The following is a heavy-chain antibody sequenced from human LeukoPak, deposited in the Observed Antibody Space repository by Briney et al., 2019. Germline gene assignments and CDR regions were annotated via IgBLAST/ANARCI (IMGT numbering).Heavy chain of an antibody. D-gene: IGHD3-3*01. CDR3: ARGYYDFWSGYRYYFDY. Sequence: PGGSLRLSCAASGFTFSSYAMHWVRQAPGKGLEWVAVISYVGSNKYYADSVKGRFTISRDNSKNTLYLQMNSLRAEDTAVYYCARGYYDFWSGYRYYFDYWGQGTLVTVSS. J-gene: IGHJ4*02. CDR1: GFTFSSYA. CDR2: ISYVGSNK. V-gene: IGHV3-30-3*01.